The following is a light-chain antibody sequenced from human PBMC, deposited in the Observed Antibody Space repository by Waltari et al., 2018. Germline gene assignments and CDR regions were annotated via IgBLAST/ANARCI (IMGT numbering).Light chain of an antibody. CDR2: EVT. CDR1: RSDVGSCRS. CDR3: SSYTTTTTLV. V-gene: IGLV2-14*01. J-gene: IGLJ1*01. Sequence: QSAPTQPASVSVSPGQSITIPCTGPRSDVGSCRSFSWYRQYPGQAPELLIYEVTHRPSGVSDRFSGSKSGSTASLTISGLQTEDEADYFCSSYTTTTTLVFGTGTKVIVL.